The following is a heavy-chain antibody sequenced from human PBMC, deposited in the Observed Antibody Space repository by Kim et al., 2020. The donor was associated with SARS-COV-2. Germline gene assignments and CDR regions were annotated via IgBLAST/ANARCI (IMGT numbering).Heavy chain of an antibody. CDR2: IIPIFGTA. V-gene: IGHV1-69*13. CDR1: GGTFSSYA. J-gene: IGHJ6*02. Sequence: SVKVSCKASGGTFSSYAISWVRQAPGQGLEWMGGIIPIFGTANYAQKFQGRVTITADESTSTAYMELSSLRSEDTAVYYCVCTAMVRGYYYYGMDVWGQGTTVTVSS. CDR3: VCTAMVRGYYYYGMDV. D-gene: IGHD5-18*01.